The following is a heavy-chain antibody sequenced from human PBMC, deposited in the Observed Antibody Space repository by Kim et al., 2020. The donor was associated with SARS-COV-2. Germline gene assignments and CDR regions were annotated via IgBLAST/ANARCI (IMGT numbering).Heavy chain of an antibody. Sequence: GGSLRLSCAASGFTFSSYGMHWVRQAPGKGLEWVAVIWYDGSNKYYADSVKGRFTISRDNSKNTLYLQMNSLRAEDTAVYYCASMALDSSGYDAFDIWGQGTMVTVSS. D-gene: IGHD3-22*01. CDR2: IWYDGSNK. J-gene: IGHJ3*02. CDR3: ASMALDSSGYDAFDI. CDR1: GFTFSSYG. V-gene: IGHV3-33*01.